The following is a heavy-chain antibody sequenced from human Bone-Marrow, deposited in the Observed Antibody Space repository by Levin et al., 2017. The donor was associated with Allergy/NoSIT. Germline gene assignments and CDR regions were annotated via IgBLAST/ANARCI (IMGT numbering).Heavy chain of an antibody. CDR2: IRKDGSLR. D-gene: IGHD3-22*01. CDR1: GFSLSDYW. Sequence: GESLKISCTVSGFSLSDYWMAWFRQGPGEGLQWVANIRKDGSLRNYVDSVQGRFTISRDNAQNSVYLQMDSLRAEDTAIYYCARDSNYYDSLYYYDVFDIWGHGTMVIVSS. V-gene: IGHV3-7*01. CDR3: ARDSNYYDSLYYYDVFDI. J-gene: IGHJ3*02.